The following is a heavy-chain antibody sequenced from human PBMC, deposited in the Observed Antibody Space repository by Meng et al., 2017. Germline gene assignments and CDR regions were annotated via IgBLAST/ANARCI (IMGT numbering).Heavy chain of an antibody. V-gene: IGHV1-69*13. D-gene: IGHD3-10*01. CDR3: ARSIPSSGSRAYYGMDV. CDR1: GGTFSSYA. Sequence: SVKVSCEASGGTFSSYAISWVRQAPGQGLEWMGGIIPIFGTANYAQKFQGRVTITADESTSTAYMELSSLRSEDTAVYYCARSIPSSGSRAYYGMDVWGQGTTVTVSS. J-gene: IGHJ6*02. CDR2: IIPIFGTA.